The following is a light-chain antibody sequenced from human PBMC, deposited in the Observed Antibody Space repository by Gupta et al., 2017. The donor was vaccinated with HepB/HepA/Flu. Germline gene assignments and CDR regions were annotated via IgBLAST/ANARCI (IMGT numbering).Light chain of an antibody. CDR1: SGYSNYK. CDR3: GADHGSGSNFVWV. V-gene: IGLV9-49*01. Sequence: QPVLTQPPSASASLGASVTLPCTLNSGYSNYKVDWYQQRPGKGPRFVMRVGTGGIVGSKGDGIPDRFSVLASGLNRYLTIENIQEEDESDYHCGADHGSGSNFVWVFGGGTKLTVL. J-gene: IGLJ3*02. CDR2: VGTGGIVG.